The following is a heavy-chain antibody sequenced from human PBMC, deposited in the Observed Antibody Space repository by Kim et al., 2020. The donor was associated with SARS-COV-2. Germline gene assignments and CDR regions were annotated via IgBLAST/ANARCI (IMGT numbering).Heavy chain of an antibody. CDR3: AKGFFSAMALFDY. V-gene: IGHV3-9*01. Sequence: YADYVKGHFTVSRDNAKNSLYLQMNSLRPEDTALYYCAKGFFSAMALFDYWGQGTLVTVSS. J-gene: IGHJ4*02. D-gene: IGHD5-18*01.